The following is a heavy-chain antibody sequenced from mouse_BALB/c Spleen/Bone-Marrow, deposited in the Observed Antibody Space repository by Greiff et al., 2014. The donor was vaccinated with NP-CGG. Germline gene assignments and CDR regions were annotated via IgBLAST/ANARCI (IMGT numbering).Heavy chain of an antibody. D-gene: IGHD1-1*01. J-gene: IGHJ4*01. CDR2: ISTYSGNT. Sequence: VQLQQSGPELVRPGVSVKISCKGSGYTFTDYAMHWVKQSHAKSLEWIGVISTYSGNTNYNQKFKGKATMTVDKSSSTAYMELARLTSEDSAIYYCARYGYGSSYYAMDYWGQGTSVTVPS. CDR1: GYTFTDYA. CDR3: ARYGYGSSYYAMDY. V-gene: IGHV1-67*01.